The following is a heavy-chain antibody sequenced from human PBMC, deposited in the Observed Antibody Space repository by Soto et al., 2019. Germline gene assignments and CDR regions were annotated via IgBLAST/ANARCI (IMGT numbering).Heavy chain of an antibody. J-gene: IGHJ4*02. V-gene: IGHV1-46*01. D-gene: IGHD2-21*02. CDR1: GDTFTEYY. CDR2: VNPSGGHT. CDR3: ARGGHVVVVTAALDY. Sequence: QVQLMKSGAEVKKPGASVKVSCKASGDTFTEYYIHWVRQAPGQGLEWMGTVNPSGGHTTYAQHFLGRVTMTRDTSTSTRYMELTSLTSEDTAVYYCARGGHVVVVTAALDYWGQGTLVTVSS.